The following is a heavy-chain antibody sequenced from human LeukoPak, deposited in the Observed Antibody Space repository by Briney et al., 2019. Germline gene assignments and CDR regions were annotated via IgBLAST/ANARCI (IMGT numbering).Heavy chain of an antibody. CDR1: GGSISSGSYY. D-gene: IGHD6-6*01. Sequence: SETLSLTCTVSGGSISSGSYYWSWIRQPAGKGLEWIGRIYTSGSTNYNPSLKSRVTISVDTSKNQFSLKLSSVTAADTAVYYCATRTRRFSSSHRGFDYWGQGTLVTVSS. CDR2: IYTSGST. CDR3: ATRTRRFSSSHRGFDY. J-gene: IGHJ4*02. V-gene: IGHV4-61*02.